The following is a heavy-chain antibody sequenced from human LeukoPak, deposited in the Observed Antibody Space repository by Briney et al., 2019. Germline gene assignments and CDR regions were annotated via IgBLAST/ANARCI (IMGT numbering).Heavy chain of an antibody. V-gene: IGHV3-21*01. J-gene: IGHJ4*02. Sequence: GGSLRLSCAASGFTFSSYSTNWVRQAPGKGREWVSCISSSSSYIYNADSVKGRFTISRDNAKNSLYLQMNSLRVEDTAVYYCARAHNWKYGTFDYWGQGTLVTVSS. CDR1: GFTFSSYS. D-gene: IGHD1-20*01. CDR3: ARAHNWKYGTFDY. CDR2: ISSSSSYI.